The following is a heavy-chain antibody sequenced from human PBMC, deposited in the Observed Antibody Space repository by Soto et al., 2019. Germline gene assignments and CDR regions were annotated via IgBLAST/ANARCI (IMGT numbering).Heavy chain of an antibody. J-gene: IGHJ6*02. Sequence: PGGSLRLSCAASGFIFSDYAMTWFRQAPGKGLEWVSGISGSGESIYYADSVEGRFTISRDNSKNTLYLQMNSLRGEDTAVYYCARDRHGSDWYTYYFYTLAVWGQGTTVTVSS. CDR2: ISGSGESI. D-gene: IGHD6-13*01. V-gene: IGHV3-23*01. CDR3: ARDRHGSDWYTYYFYTLAV. CDR1: GFIFSDYA.